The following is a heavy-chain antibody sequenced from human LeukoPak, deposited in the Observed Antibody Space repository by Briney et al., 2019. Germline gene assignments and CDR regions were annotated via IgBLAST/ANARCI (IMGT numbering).Heavy chain of an antibody. CDR1: GFTFNDHA. CDR2: INWNSDNI. CDR3: ARASYYYDTTGLGAVDI. Sequence: PGGSLRLSCAASGFTFNDHAMYWVRQAPGKGLEWVSGINWNSDNIGYADSVKGRFTISRDDAKKSLFLQMHSLRTEDTALYYCARASYYYDTTGLGAVDIWGQGTMVTVSS. V-gene: IGHV3-9*01. J-gene: IGHJ3*02. D-gene: IGHD3-22*01.